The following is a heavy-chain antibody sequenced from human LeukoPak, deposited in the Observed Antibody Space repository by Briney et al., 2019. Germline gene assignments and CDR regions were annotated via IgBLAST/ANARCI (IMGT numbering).Heavy chain of an antibody. CDR3: ATETNGRHYDY. J-gene: IGHJ4*02. CDR1: GLNFSTSG. CDR2: IRPTGSDR. Sequence: GGSLRLSCTAHGLNFSTSGFIWVRQAPGKGLEWVASIRPTGSDRYHADSIKGRFTISRDNANNFLYLQMNSLRAEDTAVYYCATETNGRHYDYWGQGTLLTVSS. D-gene: IGHD1-14*01. V-gene: IGHV3-21*06.